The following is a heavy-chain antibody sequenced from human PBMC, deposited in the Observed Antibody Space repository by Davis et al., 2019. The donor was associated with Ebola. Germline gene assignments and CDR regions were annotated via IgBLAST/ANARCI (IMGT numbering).Heavy chain of an antibody. CDR3: ARGVAAAEGWFDP. V-gene: IGHV1-18*04. CDR1: VYTFTSYG. J-gene: IGHJ5*02. D-gene: IGHD6-13*01. Sequence: ASVKVSCKASVYTFTSYGISWVRQAPRQGLEWMGWISAYNGNTNYAQKLQGRVTMTTDSSTSTAYMDLRSLRSDDTAVYYCARGVAAAEGWFDPWGQGTLVTVSS. CDR2: ISAYNGNT.